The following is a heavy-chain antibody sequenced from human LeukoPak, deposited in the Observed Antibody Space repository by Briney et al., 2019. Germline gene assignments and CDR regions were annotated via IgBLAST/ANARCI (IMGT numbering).Heavy chain of an antibody. V-gene: IGHV4-39*01. CDR2: IFYSGRT. Sequence: LESLSLTCTVSGGSISSSTCYWGWIRQPPGKGLEWIGSIFYSGRTYYNPSLKTRVTMSVDTTKNQFSLKLSPLTAAASAVYYCAILKRDGSSSRGGDYWGQGTLVTVSS. CDR1: GGSISSSTCY. CDR3: AILKRDGSSSRGGDY. D-gene: IGHD3-16*01. J-gene: IGHJ4*02.